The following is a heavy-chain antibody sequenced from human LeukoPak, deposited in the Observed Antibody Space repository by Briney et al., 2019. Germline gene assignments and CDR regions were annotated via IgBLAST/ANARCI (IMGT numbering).Heavy chain of an antibody. CDR3: ARDCIAAAGTVDY. CDR2: ISWNSGSI. J-gene: IGHJ4*02. D-gene: IGHD6-13*01. CDR1: GFTFDDYA. Sequence: GGSLRLSCAASGFTFDDYAMHWVRQAPGKGLEWVSGISWNSGSIGYADSVKGRFTISRDNAKNSLYLQMNSLRAEDTAVYYCARDCIAAAGTVDYWGQGTLVTVSS. V-gene: IGHV3-9*01.